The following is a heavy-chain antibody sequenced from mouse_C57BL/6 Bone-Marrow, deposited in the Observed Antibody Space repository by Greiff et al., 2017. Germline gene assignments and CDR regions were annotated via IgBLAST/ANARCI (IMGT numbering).Heavy chain of an antibody. V-gene: IGHV1-77*01. CDR1: GYTFTDYY. CDR2: IGPGSGST. J-gene: IGHJ2*01. CDR3: ARRTYYSNYYFDY. D-gene: IGHD2-5*01. Sequence: VKLQHSGAELVKPGASVKISCKASGYTFTDYYINWVKQRPGQGLEWIGKIGPGSGSTYYNEKFKGKATLTADKSSSTAYMQLSSLTSEDSAVYFCARRTYYSNYYFDYWGQGTTLTVSS.